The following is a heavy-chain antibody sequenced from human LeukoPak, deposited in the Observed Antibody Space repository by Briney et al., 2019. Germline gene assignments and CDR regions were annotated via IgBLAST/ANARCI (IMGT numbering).Heavy chain of an antibody. V-gene: IGHV3-23*01. Sequence: GGSLRLSCAASGFTFSSYAMSWVRQALGKGLEWVSAISGSGGSTYYADSVKGRFTISRDNSKDTLYLQMNSLRAEDTAVYYCTRHLDGIAAYDYWGQGSLVTVSS. CDR2: ISGSGGST. D-gene: IGHD6-13*01. CDR1: GFTFSSYA. CDR3: TRHLDGIAAYDY. J-gene: IGHJ4*02.